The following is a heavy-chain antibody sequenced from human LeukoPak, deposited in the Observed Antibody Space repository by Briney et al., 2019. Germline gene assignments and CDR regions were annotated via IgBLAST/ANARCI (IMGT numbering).Heavy chain of an antibody. D-gene: IGHD3-10*02. V-gene: IGHV3-30-3*01. CDR3: AREYVRFFDY. Sequence: GGSLRLSCAASGFTFSSYAMHWVRQAPGKGLEWVAVISYDGSNKYYADSVKGRFTITRDNSKNTLYLQMNSLRAEDTAVYYCAREYVRFFDYWGQGTLVTVSS. CDR1: GFTFSSYA. J-gene: IGHJ4*02. CDR2: ISYDGSNK.